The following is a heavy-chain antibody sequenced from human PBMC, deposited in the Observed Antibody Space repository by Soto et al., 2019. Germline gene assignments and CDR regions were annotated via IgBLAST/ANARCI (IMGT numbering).Heavy chain of an antibody. Sequence: GGSLRLSCVVSGFTFSNGWMSWVRQAPGKGLEWVGRIKSKTDGGTTNYAAPVKGRFTISRDDSKNTLYLQMNSLKTEDTAVYFCSTAPISLWGQGTLVTVSS. CDR2: IKSKTDGGTT. J-gene: IGHJ4*02. CDR3: STAPISL. CDR1: GFTFSNGW. V-gene: IGHV3-15*01.